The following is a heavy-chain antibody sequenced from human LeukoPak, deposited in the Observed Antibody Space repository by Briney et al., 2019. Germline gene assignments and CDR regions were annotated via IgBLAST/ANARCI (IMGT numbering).Heavy chain of an antibody. J-gene: IGHJ4*02. CDR1: GGSISSSSYY. D-gene: IGHD2-15*01. V-gene: IGHV4-39*07. CDR3: ASLPDIVVVVAVERIDY. Sequence: SETLSLTCTVSGGSISSSSYYWVWIRQPPGKGLEGIGSIYYSGSTYYNPSLKSRVTISVDTSKNQFSLKLSSVTAADTAVYYCASLPDIVVVVAVERIDYWGQGTLVTVSS. CDR2: IYYSGST.